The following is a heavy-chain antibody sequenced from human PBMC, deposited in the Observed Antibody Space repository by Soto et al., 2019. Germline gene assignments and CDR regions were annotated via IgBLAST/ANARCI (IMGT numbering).Heavy chain of an antibody. D-gene: IGHD3-9*01. Sequence: ASVKVSCKASGYTFTSYYMHWVRQAPGQGLEWMGIINPSGGSTSYAQKFQGRVTMTRDTSTSTVYMELSGLRSEDTAVYYCARSIFDWLLPYYYYGMDVWGQGTTVTVSS. J-gene: IGHJ6*02. CDR2: INPSGGST. CDR1: GYTFTSYY. CDR3: ARSIFDWLLPYYYYGMDV. V-gene: IGHV1-46*01.